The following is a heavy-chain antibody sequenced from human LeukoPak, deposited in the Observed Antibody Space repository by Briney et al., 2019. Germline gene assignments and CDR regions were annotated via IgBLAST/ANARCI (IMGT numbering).Heavy chain of an antibody. CDR1: GGSFSGYY. CDR3: ARVTTMVRGVRLFDY. Sequence: SETLSLTCAVYGGSFSGYYWSWIRQPPGKGLEWIGEINHSGSTNYNPSLKSRVTISVDTSKNQFSLKLSSVTAADTAVYYCARVTTMVRGVRLFDYWGQGTLVTVSS. CDR2: INHSGST. J-gene: IGHJ4*02. D-gene: IGHD3-10*01. V-gene: IGHV4-34*01.